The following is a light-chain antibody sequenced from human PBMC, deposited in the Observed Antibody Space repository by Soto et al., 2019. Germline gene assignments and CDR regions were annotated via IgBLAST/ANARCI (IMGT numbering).Light chain of an antibody. Sequence: IQLTQSPSSLSASVGDRVTITCRASQGLNTNLAWYQQEPGKAPNLLIYGASTLQKGVPSRCSGNESGTGFTLTIRSLQPEDLASYYCQQFNNYFPFGPGTKVHI. CDR3: QQFNNYFP. J-gene: IGKJ3*01. CDR2: GAS. V-gene: IGKV1-9*01. CDR1: QGLNTN.